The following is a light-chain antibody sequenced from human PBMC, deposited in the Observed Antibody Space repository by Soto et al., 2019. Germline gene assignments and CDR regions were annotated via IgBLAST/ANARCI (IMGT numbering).Light chain of an antibody. V-gene: IGLV3-21*02. CDR3: QVWDTSDHVV. CDR1: NIGRKA. J-gene: IGLJ2*01. Sequence: SYELTQPPSVSVAPGQTARLSCGGTNIGRKAVHWYQQKPGQAPVLVVYDDSARPSGIPERFSGSNSENTATLTISRVEAGDEADYYCQVWDTSDHVVFGGGTQLTVL. CDR2: DDS.